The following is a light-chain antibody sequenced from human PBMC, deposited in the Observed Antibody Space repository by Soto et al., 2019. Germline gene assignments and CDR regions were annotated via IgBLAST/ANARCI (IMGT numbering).Light chain of an antibody. CDR1: QSVSSN. CDR2: GAS. CDR3: YQYNDWPPIT. Sequence: EIVMTQSPANLCVSPGERGTLXCRASQSVSSNLAWYQQKPGQAPRLLIYGASTRATAIPARLSGSGSGREFTLTISSLQSEDFAVYYCYQYNDWPPITFGQGTRLEIK. V-gene: IGKV3-15*01. J-gene: IGKJ5*01.